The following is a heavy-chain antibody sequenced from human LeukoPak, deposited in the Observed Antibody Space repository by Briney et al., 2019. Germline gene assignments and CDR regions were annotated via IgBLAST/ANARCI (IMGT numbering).Heavy chain of an antibody. J-gene: IGHJ6*02. V-gene: IGHV3-30-3*01. D-gene: IGHD3-3*01. CDR3: ARNGRITIFGVVINDYYYYGMDV. Sequence: GGSRRLSCAASGFTFSSYAMHWVRQAPGKGLEWVAVISYDGSNKYYADSVKGRFTISRDNAKNSLYLQMNSLRAEDTAVYYCARNGRITIFGVVINDYYYYGMDVWGQGTTVTVSS. CDR2: ISYDGSNK. CDR1: GFTFSSYA.